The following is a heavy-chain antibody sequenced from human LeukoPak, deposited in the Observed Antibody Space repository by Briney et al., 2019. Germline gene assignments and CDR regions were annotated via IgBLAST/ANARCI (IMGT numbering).Heavy chain of an antibody. CDR3: ARANTYSSGWYRKWFDP. D-gene: IGHD6-19*01. Sequence: ASVKVSCKASGGTFSSYAISWVRQAPGQGLEWMGGIIPIFGTANYAQKFQGRVTITADESTSTAYMELSSLRSEDTAVYYCARANTYSSGWYRKWFDPWGQGTLVTVSS. CDR1: GGTFSSYA. V-gene: IGHV1-69*13. J-gene: IGHJ5*02. CDR2: IIPIFGTA.